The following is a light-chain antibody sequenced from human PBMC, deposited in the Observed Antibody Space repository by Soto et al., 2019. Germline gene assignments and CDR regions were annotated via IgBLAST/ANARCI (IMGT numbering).Light chain of an antibody. CDR3: QQRSSWPTA. Sequence: EIVLTQSPATLSLSPGERATLSCRASQRVTSYLVWYQQKPGQAPRLLIYDASKRAIGIPDRFSGSGSGTDFTLTISSLEPEDFAVYYCQQRSSWPTAFGGGTKVEIK. CDR2: DAS. CDR1: QRVTSY. V-gene: IGKV3-11*01. J-gene: IGKJ4*01.